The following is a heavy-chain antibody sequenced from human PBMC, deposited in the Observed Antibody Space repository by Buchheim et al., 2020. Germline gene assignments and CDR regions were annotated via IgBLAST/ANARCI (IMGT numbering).Heavy chain of an antibody. J-gene: IGHJ3*02. V-gene: IGHV3-30*03. CDR1: GFTFSSYD. CDR3: ATKGGYSYGDDAFDM. CDR2: ISFDGSNK. Sequence: QVQLVESGGGVVQPGRSLRLSCAASGFTFSSYDMHWVRQAPGKGLEWVAVISFDGSNKYYADSVKGRFTISRDNSKSTLYLQMNSLRAEDTAVYYCATKGGYSYGDDAFDMWGQGT. D-gene: IGHD5-18*01.